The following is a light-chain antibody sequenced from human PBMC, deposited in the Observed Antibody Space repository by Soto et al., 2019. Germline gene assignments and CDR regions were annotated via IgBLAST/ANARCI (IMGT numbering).Light chain of an antibody. V-gene: IGKV3-20*01. CDR2: DAS. CDR1: QSISSNY. CDR3: QHFGGSSWT. J-gene: IGKJ1*01. Sequence: EIVLTQSPGTLSLSPGERATLSCRASQSISSNYLVWYQQKPGQAPRVLIYDASRRATGIPDRFSGSGSGTDFTLTISRLEPEDFAVYYCQHFGGSSWTFGQGTKVEIK.